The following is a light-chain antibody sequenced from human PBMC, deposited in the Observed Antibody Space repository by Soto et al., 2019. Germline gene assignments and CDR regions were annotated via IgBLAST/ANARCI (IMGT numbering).Light chain of an antibody. J-gene: IGKJ2*01. V-gene: IGKV4-1*01. Sequence: DIVMAQSPDSLAVSRGERATINCKSSQSGLYYSNNNNYLAWYQQKPGQPPKLLIYWASTRESGVPDRFSGSGSGTDFTLTISSLQAEDVAVYYCQQYYSTPYTFGQGTKLEIK. CDR3: QQYYSTPYT. CDR1: QSGLYYSNNNNY. CDR2: WAS.